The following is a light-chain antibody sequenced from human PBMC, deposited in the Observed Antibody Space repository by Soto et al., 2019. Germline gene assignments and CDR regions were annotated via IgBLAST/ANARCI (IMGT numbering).Light chain of an antibody. CDR2: GAS. CDR3: QQYNNWPLT. V-gene: IGKV3-15*01. J-gene: IGKJ4*01. CDR1: QSVSSN. Sequence: EIVMTQSPATLSVSPGERATLSCRASQSVSSNLAWYHQKPGQAPRLLIYGASTRATGIPARFGGSGSGTEFTLTISSLQSEDFAVYYCQQYNNWPLTFGGGTKVEIK.